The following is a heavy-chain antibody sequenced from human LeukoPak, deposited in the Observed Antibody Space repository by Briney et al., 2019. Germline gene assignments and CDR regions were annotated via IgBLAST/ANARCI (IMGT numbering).Heavy chain of an antibody. J-gene: IGHJ4*02. CDR3: ARDNDYDTSGPY. V-gene: IGHV1-18*01. CDR1: GYTFTKHG. CDR2: ISPYNGNT. Sequence: ASVKVSCKASGYTFTKHGINWVRQAPGQGLEWMGWISPYNGNTNYAQKFQGRLNMTTDTSTSTAHLELRSLRSDDAAVYYCARDNDYDTSGPYWGQGTLVSVSS. D-gene: IGHD3-22*01.